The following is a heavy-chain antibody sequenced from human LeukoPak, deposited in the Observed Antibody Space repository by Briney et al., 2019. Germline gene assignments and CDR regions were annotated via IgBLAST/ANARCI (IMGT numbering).Heavy chain of an antibody. Sequence: GGSLRLSCAASGFTFSSYGMHWVRQAPGKGLEWVAFIRYDGSNKYYADSVKGRFTISRDNSKNTLYLQMNSLRAEDTAVYYCAKGPGLEYSSGWYEDFDYWGQGTLVTVSS. D-gene: IGHD6-19*01. CDR3: AKGPGLEYSSGWYEDFDY. CDR2: IRYDGSNK. J-gene: IGHJ4*02. CDR1: GFTFSSYG. V-gene: IGHV3-30*02.